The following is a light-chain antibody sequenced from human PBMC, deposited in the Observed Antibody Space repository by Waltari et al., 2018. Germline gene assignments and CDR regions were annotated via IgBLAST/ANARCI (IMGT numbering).Light chain of an antibody. Sequence: DIVMTQSPDSLAVSLGERATINCKSSQSVLYSSNNKNYLTWYQQKAGQPPKLFICWASIRESGVTDRFSGSGSGTDFTLTISSLQAEDVAVYYCQQYYSTPPTFGQGTKVEIK. CDR2: WAS. V-gene: IGKV4-1*01. CDR3: QQYYSTPPT. J-gene: IGKJ1*01. CDR1: QSVLYSSNNKNY.